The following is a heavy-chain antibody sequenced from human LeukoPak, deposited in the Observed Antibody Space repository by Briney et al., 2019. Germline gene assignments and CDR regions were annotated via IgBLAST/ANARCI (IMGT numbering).Heavy chain of an antibody. J-gene: IGHJ4*02. Sequence: SKTLSLTCTVSGGSISSYYWSWIRQPPGKGLEWIGYIYYSGSTNYNPSLKSRVTMSVDTSKNQFSLKLSSVTAADTAVYYCARDGLGYYHDSSGYYYFDYWGQGTLVTVSS. CDR1: GGSISSYY. D-gene: IGHD3-22*01. V-gene: IGHV4-59*12. CDR3: ARDGLGYYHDSSGYYYFDY. CDR2: IYYSGST.